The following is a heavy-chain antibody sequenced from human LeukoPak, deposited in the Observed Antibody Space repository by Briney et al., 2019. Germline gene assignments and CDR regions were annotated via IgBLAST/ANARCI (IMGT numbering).Heavy chain of an antibody. CDR2: ISWNSGSI. V-gene: IGHV3-9*01. Sequence: GGSLRLSCAASGFTFDDYAMHWVRQAPGKGLEWVSGISWNSGSIGYADSVKGRFTISRDNAKNSLYLQMNSLRAEDTALYYCAKDLAAGTYYYGMDVWGQGTTVTVSS. J-gene: IGHJ6*02. CDR1: GFTFDDYA. CDR3: AKDLAAGTYYYGMDV. D-gene: IGHD6-13*01.